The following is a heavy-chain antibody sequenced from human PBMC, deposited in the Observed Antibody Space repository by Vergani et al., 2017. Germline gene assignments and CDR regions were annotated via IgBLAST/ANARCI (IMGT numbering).Heavy chain of an antibody. D-gene: IGHD3-16*01. V-gene: IGHV3-49*03. CDR1: GFTFGDYA. Sequence: EVQLVESGGGLVQPGRSLRLSCTASGFTFGDYAMSWFRQAPGKGLEWVGFIRSKAYGGTTEYAASVKSRFTISRDDSKSIAYLQMNSLKTEDTAVYYCTRVGGGSYYYYYMDVWGKGTTVTVSS. CDR2: IRSKAYGGTT. CDR3: TRVGGGSYYYYYMDV. J-gene: IGHJ6*03.